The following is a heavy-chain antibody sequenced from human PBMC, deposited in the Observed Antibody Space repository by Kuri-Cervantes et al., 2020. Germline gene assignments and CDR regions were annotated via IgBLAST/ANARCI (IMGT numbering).Heavy chain of an antibody. V-gene: IGHV3-23*01. CDR3: ASAYGSGSYTFDY. CDR1: GFTFGYYV. D-gene: IGHD3-10*01. J-gene: IGHJ4*02. CDR2: NSGSGGST. Sequence: GESPNTSWAASGFTFGYYVMSWVRQAPGEGVEWVSSNSGSGGSTYYADSVKGRFTISRDNSKNTLYLQMNSLSAEDTDVYSCASAYGSGSYTFDYWGQGTLVTVSS.